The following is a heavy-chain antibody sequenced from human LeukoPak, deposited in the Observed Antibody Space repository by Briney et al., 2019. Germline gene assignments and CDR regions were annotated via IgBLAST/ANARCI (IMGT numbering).Heavy chain of an antibody. V-gene: IGHV4-39*07. Sequence: PSETLSLTCTVSGGSISSSSYYWGWIRQPPGKGLEWIGSIYYSGSTYYNPSLKSRVTISVDTSKNQFSLRLSSVTAADTAVYYCARVGAVAGLLYFDYWGQGTLVTVSS. CDR2: IYYSGST. J-gene: IGHJ4*02. CDR3: ARVGAVAGLLYFDY. CDR1: GGSISSSSYY. D-gene: IGHD6-19*01.